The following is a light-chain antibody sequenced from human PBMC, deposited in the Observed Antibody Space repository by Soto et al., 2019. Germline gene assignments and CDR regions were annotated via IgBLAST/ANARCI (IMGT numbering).Light chain of an antibody. CDR3: MQALRTPVT. Sequence: DVVLTQFSLSLPVTPGEPASIYCRSSQSLLHSDGYNYLDWYVQKPGQSPQLLIYSGSHRASGVPDRFSGSGSGTDFTLKISRVEAEDVGIYYCMQALRTPVTFGGGTKVEIK. CDR1: QSLLHSDGYNY. J-gene: IGKJ4*01. V-gene: IGKV2-28*01. CDR2: SGS.